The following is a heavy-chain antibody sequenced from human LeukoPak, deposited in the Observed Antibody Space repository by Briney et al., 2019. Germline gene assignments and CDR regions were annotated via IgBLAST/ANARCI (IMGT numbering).Heavy chain of an antibody. D-gene: IGHD1-7*01. Sequence: GGSLRLSCAASGFTFSSYAMSWVRQVPGKGLEWLSAISSSGSTTYYADSVKGRSTISRDNSKNTLYLQMNSLRAEDTAVYYCAEKKNFYFDYRGQGTLVTVSS. J-gene: IGHJ4*02. CDR1: GFTFSSYA. V-gene: IGHV3-23*01. CDR3: AEKKNFYFDY. CDR2: ISSSGSTT.